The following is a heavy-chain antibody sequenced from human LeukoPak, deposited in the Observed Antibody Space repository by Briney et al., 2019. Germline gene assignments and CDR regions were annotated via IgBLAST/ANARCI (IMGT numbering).Heavy chain of an antibody. CDR2: ISWNSGSI. CDR1: GFTFDDYA. V-gene: IGHV3-9*01. J-gene: IGHJ4*02. CDR3: ARDQSHDYGDYKTFDY. Sequence: PGGSLRHSCAASGFTFDDYAMHWVRQAPGKGLEWVSGISWNSGSIGYADSVKGRFTISRDNAKNSLYLQMNSLRAEDTAVYYCARDQSHDYGDYKTFDYWGQGTLVTVSS. D-gene: IGHD4-17*01.